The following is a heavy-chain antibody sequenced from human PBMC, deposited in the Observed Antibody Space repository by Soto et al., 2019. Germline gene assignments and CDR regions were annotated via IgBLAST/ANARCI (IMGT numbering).Heavy chain of an antibody. V-gene: IGHV4-59*01. D-gene: IGHD3-10*01. Sequence: SETLSLTCTVSGGSISSYYWSWIRQPPGKGLEWIGYIYYSGSTNYNPSLKSRVTISVDTSKNQFSLKLSSVTAADTAVYYCARFNTGGSGKKRKNGFDPWGQGTLVTVSS. CDR3: ARFNTGGSGKKRKNGFDP. CDR1: GGSISSYY. CDR2: IYYSGST. J-gene: IGHJ5*02.